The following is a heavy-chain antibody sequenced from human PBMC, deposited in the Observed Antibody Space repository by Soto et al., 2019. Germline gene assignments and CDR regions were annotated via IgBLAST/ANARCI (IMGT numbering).Heavy chain of an antibody. D-gene: IGHD3-10*01. Sequence: HWGSIRLCCVSSGLTFGIRAMSGVRKAPGEGLQWVSTITDTGGDAKYADSVRGRFVISRDNSKKTLYLQMTSLTAEDSAMYFCARGSTDSYPGSRIFAFWGRGTLVTVSS. J-gene: IGHJ4*02. CDR1: GLTFGIRA. CDR3: ARGSTDSYPGSRIFAF. V-gene: IGHV3-23*01. CDR2: ITDTGGDA.